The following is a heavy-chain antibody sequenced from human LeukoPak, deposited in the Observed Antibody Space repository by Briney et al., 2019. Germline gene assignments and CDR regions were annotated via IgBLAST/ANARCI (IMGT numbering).Heavy chain of an antibody. J-gene: IGHJ4*02. V-gene: IGHV3-66*01. CDR3: ATGRDAYKSGC. Sequence: GGSLRLSCAVSGFTVNDKHMSWVRQAPGKGLEWVSTIYSGGNTFYADSVKGRFTISRDNSKNTLYFQMNSLRAEDTAVYYCATGRDAYKSGCWGQGTLVTVSS. CDR2: IYSGGNT. D-gene: IGHD5-24*01. CDR1: GFTVNDKH.